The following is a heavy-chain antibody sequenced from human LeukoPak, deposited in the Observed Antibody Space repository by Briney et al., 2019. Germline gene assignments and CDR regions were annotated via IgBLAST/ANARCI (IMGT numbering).Heavy chain of an antibody. CDR2: ISSSGSTI. D-gene: IGHD3-22*01. J-gene: IGHJ3*02. CDR3: ARDRNYYDTSGYGYDAFDI. Sequence: GGSLRLSCEASGFTFSSYEMNWVRQAPGKGLEWVSYISSSGSTIYYADSVKGRFTISRDNAKNSLYLQVNSLRAEDTAVYYCARDRNYYDTSGYGYDAFDIWGQGTMVTVSS. V-gene: IGHV3-48*03. CDR1: GFTFSSYE.